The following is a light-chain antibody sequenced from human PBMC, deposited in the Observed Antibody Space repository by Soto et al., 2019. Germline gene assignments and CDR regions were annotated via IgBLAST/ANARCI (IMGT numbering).Light chain of an antibody. Sequence: EIVMTQSPATLSVSPGERATLSCRASQSVSKSLAWYQQKPGQAPRLLISSASTRATGIPARFSGSGSETEFTLTISSLQSEDFAVYYCQQYNNWPPITFGQGTRLEI. CDR2: SAS. J-gene: IGKJ5*01. CDR1: QSVSKS. CDR3: QQYNNWPPIT. V-gene: IGKV3-15*01.